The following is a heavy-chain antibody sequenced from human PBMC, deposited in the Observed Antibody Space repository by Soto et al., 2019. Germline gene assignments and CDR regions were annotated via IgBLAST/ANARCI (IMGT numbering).Heavy chain of an antibody. CDR2: ISYDGSNK. CDR3: AREIDTALDY. J-gene: IGHJ4*02. Sequence: GGSLRLSCAASGFTFSSYAMHWVRQAPGKGLEWVAVISYDGSNKYYAGSVKGRFTISRDNSKNTLYLQMNSLRAEDTAVYYCAREIDTALDYWGQGTLVTVSS. CDR1: GFTFSSYA. D-gene: IGHD5-18*01. V-gene: IGHV3-30-3*01.